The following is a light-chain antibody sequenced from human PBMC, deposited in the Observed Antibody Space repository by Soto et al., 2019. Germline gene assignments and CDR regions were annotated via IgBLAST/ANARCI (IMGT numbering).Light chain of an antibody. CDR2: DAS. CDR3: QQYGSSPIT. J-gene: IGKJ5*01. CDR1: QSVRSSY. V-gene: IGKV3D-20*01. Sequence: EIVLTQSPATLSLSPGERATLSCGASQSVRSSYLAWYQQKPGLAPRLLIYDASSRATGIPDRFSGSGSGTDVTLTIGRLEPEDFAVYYCQQYGSSPITFGQGTRLEIK.